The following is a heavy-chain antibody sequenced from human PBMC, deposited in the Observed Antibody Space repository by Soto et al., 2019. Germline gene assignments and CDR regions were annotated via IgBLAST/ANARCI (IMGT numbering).Heavy chain of an antibody. V-gene: IGHV4-39*01. D-gene: IGHD3-22*01. CDR2: INHSGST. Sequence: SETLSLTCRVSDGSMNSDSSYWGWIRQPPGKGLEWIGVINHSGSTYHNLSLKGRVTMSVDASRNQLSLKLTSMTAADTAVYYCARLGGYVSVGYYYLWDSWGQGTLVTVSS. CDR1: DGSMNSDSSY. CDR3: ARLGGYVSVGYYYLWDS. J-gene: IGHJ4*02.